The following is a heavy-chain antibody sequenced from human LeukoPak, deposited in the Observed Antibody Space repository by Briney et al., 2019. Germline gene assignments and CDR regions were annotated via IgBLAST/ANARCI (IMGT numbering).Heavy chain of an antibody. V-gene: IGHV3-30*03. CDR2: ISYDGSNK. CDR1: GFTFSSYG. D-gene: IGHD6-6*01. J-gene: IGHJ4*02. Sequence: GGSLRLSCAASGFTFSSYGMHWVRQAPGKGLEWVAVISYDGSNKYYADSVKGRFTISRDNSKNTLYLQMNSLRAEDTAVYYCARDPSGAALGYWGQGTLVTVSS. CDR3: ARDPSGAALGY.